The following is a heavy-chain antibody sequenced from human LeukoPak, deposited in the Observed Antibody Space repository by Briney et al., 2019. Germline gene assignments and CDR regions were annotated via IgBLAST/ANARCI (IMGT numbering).Heavy chain of an antibody. CDR2: IYYSGST. D-gene: IGHD3-10*01. V-gene: IGHV4-34*01. Sequence: SETLSLTCAVYGGSFSGYYWSWIRQPPGKGLEWIGSIYYSGSTYYNPSLKSRVTISVDTSKNQFSLKLSSVTAADTAVYYCASPGRGVLRGGPRYWGQGTLVTVSS. J-gene: IGHJ4*02. CDR1: GGSFSGYY. CDR3: ASPGRGVLRGGPRY.